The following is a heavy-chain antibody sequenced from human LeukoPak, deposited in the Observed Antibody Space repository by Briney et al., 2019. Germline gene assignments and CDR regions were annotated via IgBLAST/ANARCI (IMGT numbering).Heavy chain of an antibody. CDR2: ISSSSSYI. CDR3: ARPNFYGDYDAFDI. V-gene: IGHV3-21*01. CDR1: GFTFISYW. D-gene: IGHD4-17*01. Sequence: GGSLRLSCAASGFTFISYWMSWVRQAPGKGLEWVSSISSSSSYIYYADSVKGRFTISRDNAKNSLYLQMNSLRAEDTAVYYCARPNFYGDYDAFDIWGQGTMVTVSS. J-gene: IGHJ3*02.